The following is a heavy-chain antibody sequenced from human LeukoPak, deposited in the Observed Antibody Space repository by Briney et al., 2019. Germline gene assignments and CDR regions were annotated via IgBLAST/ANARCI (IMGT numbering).Heavy chain of an antibody. V-gene: IGHV3-7*02. CDR3: ARGRSITLLRGVAMSDGFDI. CDR1: GFTFSNYW. CDR2: INQDGSDK. D-gene: IGHD3-10*01. Sequence: KTGGSLRLSCAASGFTFSNYWMSWVRQAPGKGLEWVANINQDGSDKYYVDSVKGRFTISRDNAKNSLYLQMISLRAEDTALYYCARGRSITLLRGVAMSDGFDIWGQGAMVAVSS. J-gene: IGHJ3*02.